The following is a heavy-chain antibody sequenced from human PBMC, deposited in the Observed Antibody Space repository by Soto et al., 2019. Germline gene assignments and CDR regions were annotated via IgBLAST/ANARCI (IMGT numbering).Heavy chain of an antibody. V-gene: IGHV3-23*01. CDR1: GFTFSSYA. D-gene: IGHD3-22*01. J-gene: IGHJ4*02. Sequence: GGSLRLSCAASGFTFSSYAMSWVRQAPGKGLEWVSAISGSGGSTYYADSVKGRFTISRDNSKNTLYLQMNSLRAEDTAVYYCAKALWRDYYDSSGYPRYWGQGTLVTVSS. CDR3: AKALWRDYYDSSGYPRY. CDR2: ISGSGGST.